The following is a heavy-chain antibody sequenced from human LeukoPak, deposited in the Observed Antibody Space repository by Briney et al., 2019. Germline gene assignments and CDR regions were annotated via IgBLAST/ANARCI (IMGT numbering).Heavy chain of an antibody. CDR3: GRELNWNLDY. CDR2: IKQDGSEK. CDR1: GFTFSSYG. V-gene: IGHV3-7*01. D-gene: IGHD1-1*01. J-gene: IGHJ4*02. Sequence: GGSLRLSCAASGFTFSSYGLSWVRQAPGKGLEWVANIKQDGSEKYYVDSVKGRFTISRDNAKNSLYLQMNSLRAEDTAVYFCGRELNWNLDYWGQGTLVTVSS.